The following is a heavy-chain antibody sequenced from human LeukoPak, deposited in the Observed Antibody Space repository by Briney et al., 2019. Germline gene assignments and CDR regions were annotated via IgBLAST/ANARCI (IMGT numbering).Heavy chain of an antibody. Sequence: GGSPRLSCAASGFTFSSYEMNWVRQAPGKGLEWVSYISSSGSTIYYADSVKGRFTISRDNAKNSLYLQMNSLRAEDTAVYYCARDKGAVARDAFDIWGQGQWSPSLQ. V-gene: IGHV3-48*03. CDR1: GFTFSSYE. CDR3: ARDKGAVARDAFDI. J-gene: IGHJ3*02. CDR2: ISSSGSTI. D-gene: IGHD6-19*01.